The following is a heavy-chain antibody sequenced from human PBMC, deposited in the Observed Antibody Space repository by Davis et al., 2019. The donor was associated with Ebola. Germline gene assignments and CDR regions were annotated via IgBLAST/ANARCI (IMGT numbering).Heavy chain of an antibody. Sequence: SLKISCAASGFTFDDYAMHWVRQAPGKGLEWVSGISWNSGSIGYADSVKGRFTISRDNAKNSLYLQMSSLRAEDTALYYCAKDISESFYSGSQDVWGQGTTVTVSS. J-gene: IGHJ6*02. CDR3: AKDISESFYSGSQDV. CDR1: GFTFDDYA. CDR2: ISWNSGSI. D-gene: IGHD1-26*01. V-gene: IGHV3-9*01.